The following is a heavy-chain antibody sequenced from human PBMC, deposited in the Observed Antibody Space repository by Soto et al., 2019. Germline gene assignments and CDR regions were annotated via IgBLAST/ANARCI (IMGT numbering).Heavy chain of an antibody. CDR2: ISGTGYNT. D-gene: IGHD3-10*01. J-gene: IGHJ6*02. V-gene: IGHV3-23*01. CDR3: ARDRQFSHPRGGMDV. CDR1: GFTFSSYA. Sequence: PGGDLRLSCAASGFTFSSYAINWVRQAPGKGLEWVSAISGTGYNTYYADSLKGRFTISRDNSKNTLSLQMNSLRAEDTAVYYCARDRQFSHPRGGMDVWGQGTTVTVSS.